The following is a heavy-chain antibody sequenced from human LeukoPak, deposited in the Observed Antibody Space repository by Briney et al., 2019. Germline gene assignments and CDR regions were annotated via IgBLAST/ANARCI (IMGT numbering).Heavy chain of an antibody. D-gene: IGHD3-3*01. J-gene: IGHJ3*02. CDR1: GFSFSTHW. Sequence: TGGSLRLSCAASGFSFSTHWMHWVRQAPGKGLVWVSRINSDGTTTAYADSVKGRFTISRDNAKNTLYLQMDSLRAEDTAVYYCASTELTTFGIVPLDIWGQGTMVSVPS. CDR3: ASTELTTFGIVPLDI. CDR2: INSDGTTT. V-gene: IGHV3-74*01.